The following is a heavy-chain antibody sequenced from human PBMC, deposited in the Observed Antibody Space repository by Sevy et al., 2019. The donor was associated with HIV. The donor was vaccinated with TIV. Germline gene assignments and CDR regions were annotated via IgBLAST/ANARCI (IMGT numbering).Heavy chain of an antibody. CDR3: AKVLIAVAGTEPRYYYYGMDV. CDR1: GFTFSSYD. D-gene: IGHD6-19*01. V-gene: IGHV3-30*18. J-gene: IGHJ6*02. Sequence: GSLRLSCAASGFTFSSYDMHWVRQAPGKGLEWVAVISYDGSNKYYADSVKGRFTISRDNSKNTLYLQMNSLRAEDTAVYYCAKVLIAVAGTEPRYYYYGMDVWGQGTTVTVSS. CDR2: ISYDGSNK.